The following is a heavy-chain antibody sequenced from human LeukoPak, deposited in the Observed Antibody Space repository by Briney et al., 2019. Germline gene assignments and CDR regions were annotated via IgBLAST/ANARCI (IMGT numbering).Heavy chain of an antibody. J-gene: IGHJ4*02. D-gene: IGHD1-26*01. CDR2: IYTSGST. V-gene: IGHV4-61*02. Sequence: SETLSLTCTVSGGSISSGSYYWSWLRQPAGKGLEWIGRIYTSGSTNYNPSLKSRVTISVDTSKNQFSLNLNSVTAADTAVYYCARLRSPGDFDYWGQGTLVTVSS. CDR3: ARLRSPGDFDY. CDR1: GGSISSGSYY.